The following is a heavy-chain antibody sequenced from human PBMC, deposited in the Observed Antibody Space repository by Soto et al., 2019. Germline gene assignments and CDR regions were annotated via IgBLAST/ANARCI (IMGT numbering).Heavy chain of an antibody. Sequence: SVEVSCKASGGTFSSYAISWVRQAPGQGLEWMGGIIPIFGTANYAQKFQARVTITADESTSTAYMELSSLRSEDTAVYYCAREDSSGWYHYYYGMEVWGQGTTVTVS. D-gene: IGHD6-19*01. V-gene: IGHV1-69*13. J-gene: IGHJ6*02. CDR3: AREDSSGWYHYYYGMEV. CDR1: GGTFSSYA. CDR2: IIPIFGTA.